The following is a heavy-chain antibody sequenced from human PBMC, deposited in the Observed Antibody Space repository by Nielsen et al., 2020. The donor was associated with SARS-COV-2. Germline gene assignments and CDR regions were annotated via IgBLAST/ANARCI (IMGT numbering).Heavy chain of an antibody. CDR2: VSRDGSDT. V-gene: IGHV3-30*18. CDR3: AKEGRGSKFSFDY. CDR1: GFTFANYG. Sequence: GESLKISCAASGFTFANYGIHWVRQVAGRGLEWVAIVSRDGSDTFYVDSVKGRFTISRDNSKNTVYLQMNSLRAEDTAVYHCAKEGRGSKFSFDYWGQGTLVTVSP. J-gene: IGHJ4*02. D-gene: IGHD6-13*01.